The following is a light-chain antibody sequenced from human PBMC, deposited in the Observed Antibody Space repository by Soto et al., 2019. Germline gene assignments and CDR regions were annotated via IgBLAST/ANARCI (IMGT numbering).Light chain of an antibody. V-gene: IGKV3-15*01. J-gene: IGKJ1*01. Sequence: EIVMTQSPATLSVSPGERATLSCRASQSVGSNLAWYQQRPGQAPRLLIYGASTRATGVPARFSGSGSGTEFTLTISSLQSEDFGIYFCQQYNNWPPERTFGQGTKGEIK. CDR1: QSVGSN. CDR2: GAS. CDR3: QQYNNWPPERT.